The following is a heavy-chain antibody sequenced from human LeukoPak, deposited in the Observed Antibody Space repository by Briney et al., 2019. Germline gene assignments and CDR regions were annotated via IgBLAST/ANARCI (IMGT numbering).Heavy chain of an antibody. CDR1: GDSISGSGYY. J-gene: IGHJ4*02. CDR2: IYYSGST. CDR3: ARGLN. V-gene: IGHV4-39*01. Sequence: SETLSLTCSVSGDSISGSGYYWGWIRQPPGKGLEWIGSIYYSGSTYYNPSLESRVTISVDTSKNQFSLKLSSVTAADTALYYCARGLNWGQGTLVTVSS.